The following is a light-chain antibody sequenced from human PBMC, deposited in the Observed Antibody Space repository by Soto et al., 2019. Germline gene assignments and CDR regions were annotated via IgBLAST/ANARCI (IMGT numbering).Light chain of an antibody. CDR1: SSDVGGYNY. Sequence: QSALTQPASVSGSPGQSITISCTGTSSDVGGYNYVSCYQHHPVKAPKLMIFDVSNRPSGVYNRFSGSKSGNTASLTISGLQHEDEADYYCSSYATSNTRQIVFGTGTKVTVL. J-gene: IGLJ1*01. CDR3: SSYATSNTRQIV. V-gene: IGLV2-14*03. CDR2: DVS.